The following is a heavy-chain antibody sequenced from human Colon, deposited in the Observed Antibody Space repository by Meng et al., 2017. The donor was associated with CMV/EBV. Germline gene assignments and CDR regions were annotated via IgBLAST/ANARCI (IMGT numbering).Heavy chain of an antibody. Sequence: EVLLWEVGGRLVTPGGSLTLWCSPFGFTFRDYAMGWVRQGPGKGLERLAIISYGGRRETYADSVKGRFTISRDSSTNTVYLEMNTLTAEDTAVYHCATGRYCSDGYCFLIDFWGQGILVTVSS. J-gene: IGHJ4*02. D-gene: IGHD2-15*01. CDR1: GFTFRDYA. CDR2: ISYGGRRE. CDR3: ATGRYCSDGYCFLIDF. V-gene: IGHV3-23*03.